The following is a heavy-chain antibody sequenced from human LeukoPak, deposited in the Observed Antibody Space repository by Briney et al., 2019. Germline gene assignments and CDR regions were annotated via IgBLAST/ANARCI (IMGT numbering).Heavy chain of an antibody. Sequence: SETLSLTCTVSGGSISSSSYYWGWIRQPPGKGLEWIGSIYYSGSTYYNPSLKSRVTISVDTSKNQFSLKLSSVTAADTAVYYCARGGTMIVVVTAFDYWGQGTLVTVST. J-gene: IGHJ4*02. CDR3: ARGGTMIVVVTAFDY. D-gene: IGHD3-22*01. CDR2: IYYSGST. CDR1: GGSISSSSYY. V-gene: IGHV4-39*07.